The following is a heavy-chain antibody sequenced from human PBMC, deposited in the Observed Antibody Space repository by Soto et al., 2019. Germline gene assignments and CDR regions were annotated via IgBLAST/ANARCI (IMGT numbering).Heavy chain of an antibody. V-gene: IGHV3-30-3*01. D-gene: IGHD6-19*01. CDR2: ISSDGSYK. CDR3: ARPEASGWFEY. CDR1: GFTFSYYP. J-gene: IGHJ4*02. Sequence: QVQLVESGGGVVQPGRSPRLSCAASGFTFSYYPIHWVRQAPGKGLEWVAIISSDGSYKDYAGSVKGRFTISRDNSKNTLYLQMNSLRAEDTAVYYCARPEASGWFEYWGQGTLVTVSS.